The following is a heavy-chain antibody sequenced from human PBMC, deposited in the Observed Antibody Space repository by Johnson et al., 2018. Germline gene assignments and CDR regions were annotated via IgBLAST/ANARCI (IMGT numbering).Heavy chain of an antibody. Sequence: VQLVQSGAEVKKPGESXKISCKGSGYSFTSYWIGWVRQMPGKGLEWMGIIYPGDSDTRYSPSFPCQVTISALKSIRTAYLQWSSLKASDTAMYYCARPNSVSMTGYHYYYYMDVWGKGTTVTVSS. CDR3: ARPNSVSMTGYHYYYYMDV. CDR2: IYPGDSDT. V-gene: IGHV5-51*01. D-gene: IGHD3-9*01. J-gene: IGHJ6*03. CDR1: GYSFTSYW.